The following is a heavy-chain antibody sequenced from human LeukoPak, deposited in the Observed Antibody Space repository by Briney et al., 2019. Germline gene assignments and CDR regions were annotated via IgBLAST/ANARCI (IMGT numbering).Heavy chain of an antibody. V-gene: IGHV3-48*01. CDR3: ARWAYYDSSGNN. CDR2: ISHSSSTI. Sequence: GGSLRLSCAASGFTFSSYSMNWVRQAPGKGLEWVSYISHSSSTIYYADSVKGRFTISRDNAKKSLYLQMNSLRAEDSAVYYCARWAYYDSSGNNWGQGTLVTVSS. CDR1: GFTFSSYS. J-gene: IGHJ4*02. D-gene: IGHD3-22*01.